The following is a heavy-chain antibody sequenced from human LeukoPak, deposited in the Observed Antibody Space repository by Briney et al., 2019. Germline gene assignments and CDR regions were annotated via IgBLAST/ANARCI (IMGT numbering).Heavy chain of an antibody. J-gene: IGHJ4*02. CDR1: GFTFSSYE. V-gene: IGHV3-48*03. CDR3: ARGNGPVLEWTLFDY. Sequence: GGSLRLSCAASGFTFSSYEMHWVRQAPGKGLEGVSYITSSSSTIYYADSVKGRFIISRDNAKNSLYLQMNSLRAEDTAVYYCARGNGPVLEWTLFDYWGQGTLVTVSS. D-gene: IGHD3-3*01. CDR2: ITSSSSTI.